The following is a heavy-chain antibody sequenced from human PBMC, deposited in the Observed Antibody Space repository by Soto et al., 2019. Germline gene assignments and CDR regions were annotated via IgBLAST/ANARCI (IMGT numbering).Heavy chain of an antibody. CDR1: GFSLNTGGVG. V-gene: IGHV2-5*02. CDR2: IYWDDDE. Sequence: ITLKESGPTLVKPTQTLTLTCTFSGFSLNTGGVGVGWVRQPRGKAMEWLALIYWDDDERYRPSLRSRLNTTXDXMXNTXVLTMTNMDPEDTATYYCVRNWRYYGGDYYYGMDAWGQGTTVTVSS. J-gene: IGHJ6*02. CDR3: VRNWRYYGGDYYYGMDA. D-gene: IGHD3-10*01.